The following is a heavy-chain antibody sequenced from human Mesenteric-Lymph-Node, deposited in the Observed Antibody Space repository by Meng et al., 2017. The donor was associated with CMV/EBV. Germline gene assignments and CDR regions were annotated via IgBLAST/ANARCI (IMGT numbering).Heavy chain of an antibody. D-gene: IGHD2-2*01. CDR3: ARDLIVVVATAMRGYGLDV. CDR2: IRYDGSNK. V-gene: IGHV3-30*02. Sequence: GESLKISCAASGFTFSSYGMHWVRQAPGKGLEWVAFIRYDGSNKYYADSVKGRFTISRDNSKNTLYLQMNSLRAEDTAVYYCARDLIVVVATAMRGYGLDVWGQGTTVTVSS. J-gene: IGHJ6*02. CDR1: GFTFSSYG.